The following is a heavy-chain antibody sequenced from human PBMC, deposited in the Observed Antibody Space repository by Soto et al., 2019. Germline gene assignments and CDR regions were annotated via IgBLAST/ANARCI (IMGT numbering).Heavy chain of an antibody. V-gene: IGHV4-30-4*01. Sequence: PSETLSLTCTVSGGSISSGDYYWSWIRQPPGKGLEWIGYIYYSGSTYYNPSLKSRVTISVDTSKNQFSLKLSSVTAADTAVYYCARERPDGSRLDPRGQGTLVTVS. CDR1: GGSISSGDYY. CDR3: ARERPDGSRLDP. CDR2: IYYSGST. J-gene: IGHJ5*02. D-gene: IGHD6-13*01.